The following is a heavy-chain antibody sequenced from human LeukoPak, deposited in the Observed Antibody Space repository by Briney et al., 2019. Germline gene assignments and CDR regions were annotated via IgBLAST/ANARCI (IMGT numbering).Heavy chain of an antibody. Sequence: GGSLRLSCAAAGFTFSGYDMHWVRQAPGKGLEWVSFIRSDGSNKYYADSVKGRFTISRDNSKNTLYLQMNSLRAEDTAVYYCAPRSRSTLYYFDYWGQGTLVTVSS. CDR3: APRSRSTLYYFDY. V-gene: IGHV3-30*02. CDR2: IRSDGSNK. J-gene: IGHJ4*02. D-gene: IGHD2-2*01. CDR1: GFTFSGYD.